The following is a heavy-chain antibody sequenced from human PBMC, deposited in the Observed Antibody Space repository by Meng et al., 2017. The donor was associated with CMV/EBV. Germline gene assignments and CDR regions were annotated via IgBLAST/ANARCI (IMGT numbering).Heavy chain of an antibody. V-gene: IGHV3-53*01. J-gene: IGHJ4*02. D-gene: IGHD5-18*01. CDR3: ASGTAMELGFDY. Sequence: GESLKISCAASGFTVSSNYMSWVRQAPGKGLEWVSVIYSGGSTYYADSVKGRFTISRDNSKNTLYLQMNGLRAEDTAVYYCASGTAMELGFDYWGQGTLVTVSS. CDR2: IYSGGST. CDR1: GFTVSSNY.